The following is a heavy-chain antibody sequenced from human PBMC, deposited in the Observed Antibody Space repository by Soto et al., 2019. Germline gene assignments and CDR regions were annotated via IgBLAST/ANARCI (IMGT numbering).Heavy chain of an antibody. J-gene: IGHJ6*02. CDR3: ARESWNYNYYYGMDV. D-gene: IGHD1-1*01. V-gene: IGHV4-59*01. CDR2: IYYSGST. Sequence: SETLSLTCTVSGGSISSYYWSWIRQPPGKGLEWIGYIYYSGSTNYNPSLKSRVTISVDTSKNQFSLKLSSVTAADTAVYYCARESWNYNYYYGMDVWGQGTTVTVSS. CDR1: GGSISSYY.